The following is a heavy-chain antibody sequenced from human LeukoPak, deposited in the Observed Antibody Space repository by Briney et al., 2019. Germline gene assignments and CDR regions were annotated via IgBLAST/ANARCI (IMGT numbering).Heavy chain of an antibody. Sequence: SVKVSCKASGGTFSSYAISWVRQAPGQGLEWMGRIIPILGIANYAQKFQCRDTITADKSTSTAYMELSSLRSENTAVYYCARDPSPAAASHWGQGTLVTVSS. CDR3: ARDPSPAAASH. D-gene: IGHD6-13*01. V-gene: IGHV1-69*04. CDR2: IIPILGIA. CDR1: GGTFSSYA. J-gene: IGHJ4*02.